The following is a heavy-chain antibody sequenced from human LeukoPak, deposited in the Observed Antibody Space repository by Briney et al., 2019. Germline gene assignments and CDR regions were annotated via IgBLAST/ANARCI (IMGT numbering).Heavy chain of an antibody. CDR1: GYNFINYW. J-gene: IGHJ4*02. D-gene: IGHD3-22*01. Sequence: GESLKISCKGSGYNFINYWIGWVRQMPGKGLEWMGIIYPGDSDTRYSPSFQGQVTISADKSISTAYLQWSSLKASDTAMYYCARLPLPDSSGYQRPHFDYWGQGTLVSVSS. V-gene: IGHV5-51*01. CDR2: IYPGDSDT. CDR3: ARLPLPDSSGYQRPHFDY.